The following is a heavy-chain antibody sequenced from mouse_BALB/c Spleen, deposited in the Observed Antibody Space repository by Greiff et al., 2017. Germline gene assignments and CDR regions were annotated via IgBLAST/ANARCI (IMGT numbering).Heavy chain of an antibody. J-gene: IGHJ3*01. CDR3: ARDGYPSWFAY. CDR2: INPYNGAT. D-gene: IGHD2-3*01. Sequence: VQLQQSGPELVKPGASVKISCKASGYSFTGYYMHWVKQSHVKSLEWIGRINPYNGATSYNQNFKDKASLTVDKSSSTAYMELHSLTSEDSAVYYCARDGYPSWFAYWGQGTLVTVSA. CDR1: GYSFTGYY. V-gene: IGHV1-31*01.